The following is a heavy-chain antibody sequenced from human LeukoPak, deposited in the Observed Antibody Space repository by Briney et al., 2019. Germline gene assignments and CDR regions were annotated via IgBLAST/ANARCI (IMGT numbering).Heavy chain of an antibody. CDR2: ISYDGNNK. CDR3: AKDRYYYGSGTYPLDY. J-gene: IGHJ4*02. V-gene: IGHV3-30*18. Sequence: GWSLRLSCAASRRTFSSFGMHWARQAPGKGLEWLAIISYDGNNKYYADSVKGRFAISRDNSKNTVYLQMNSLRAEDTAVYYCAKDRYYYGSGTYPLDYWGQGTLVTVSS. CDR1: RRTFSSFG. D-gene: IGHD3-10*01.